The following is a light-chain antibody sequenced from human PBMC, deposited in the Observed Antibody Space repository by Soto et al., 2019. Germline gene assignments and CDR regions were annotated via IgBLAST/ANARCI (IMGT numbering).Light chain of an antibody. CDR2: WAS. V-gene: IGKV4-1*01. J-gene: IGKJ4*01. CDR1: QSVLYSSNNKNY. Sequence: DIVMTQSPDSLAVSLGERATINCKSSQSVLYSSNNKNYLAWYQQKVGHPPKLLIYWASTRESGVPDRFSGSGSGTDFTLTISNLQAEDVAVYYCQQYYSSPLTFGGGTKVEIK. CDR3: QQYYSSPLT.